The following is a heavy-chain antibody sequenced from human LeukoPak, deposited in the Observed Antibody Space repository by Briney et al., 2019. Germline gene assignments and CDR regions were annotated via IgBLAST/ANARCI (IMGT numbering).Heavy chain of an antibody. D-gene: IGHD4-17*01. CDR1: GGSISSYY. V-gene: IGHV4-59*01. CDR3: ASRIYGDYGYYYGMDV. J-gene: IGHJ6*02. CDR2: IYYSGST. Sequence: PSETLSLTCTVSGGSISSYYWSWIRQPPGKGLEWIGYIYYSGSTNYNPSLKSRVTISVDTSKNQFSLKLSSVTAADTAVYYCASRIYGDYGYYYGMDVWGQGTTVTVSS.